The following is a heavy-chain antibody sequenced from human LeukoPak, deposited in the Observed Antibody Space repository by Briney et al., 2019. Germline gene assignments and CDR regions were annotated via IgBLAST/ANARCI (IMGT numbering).Heavy chain of an antibody. V-gene: IGHV1-18*01. CDR2: ISAYNGNT. J-gene: IGHJ4*02. D-gene: IGHD1-26*01. CDR1: GGTFSSYA. Sequence: GASVKVSCKASGGTFSSYAISWVRQAPGQGLEWMGWISAYNGNTNYAQKLQGRVTMTTDTSTSTAYMELRSLRSDDTAVYYCARYSRGYYVDYWGQGTLVTVSS. CDR3: ARYSRGYYVDY.